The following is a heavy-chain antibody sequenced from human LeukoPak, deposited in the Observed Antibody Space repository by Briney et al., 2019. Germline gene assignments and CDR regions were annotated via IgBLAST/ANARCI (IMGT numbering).Heavy chain of an antibody. D-gene: IGHD3-3*01. Sequence: GGSLRLSCAASGFTFSSYSMNWVRQAPGKGLEWVSAISGSGGSTYYADSVKGRFTISRDNSKNTLYLQMNSLRAEDTTVYYCAKDEDYDFWSGYENWGQGTLVTVSS. CDR3: AKDEDYDFWSGYEN. CDR1: GFTFSSYS. CDR2: ISGSGGST. V-gene: IGHV3-23*01. J-gene: IGHJ4*02.